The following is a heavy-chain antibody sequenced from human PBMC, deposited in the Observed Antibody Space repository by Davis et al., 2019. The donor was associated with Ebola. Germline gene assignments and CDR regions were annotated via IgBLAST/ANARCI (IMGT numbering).Heavy chain of an antibody. J-gene: IGHJ4*02. CDR2: IWYDGSNK. Sequence: PGGSLRLSCAASGFTFSSYGMHWARQTPGKGLEWVAVIWYDGSNKNYADSVKGRFTISRDNAKNTLYLQMNSLIAEDTAIYYCARYYYDSRGFDYWGQGTLVTVSS. D-gene: IGHD3-22*01. V-gene: IGHV3-33*01. CDR3: ARYYYDSRGFDY. CDR1: GFTFSSYG.